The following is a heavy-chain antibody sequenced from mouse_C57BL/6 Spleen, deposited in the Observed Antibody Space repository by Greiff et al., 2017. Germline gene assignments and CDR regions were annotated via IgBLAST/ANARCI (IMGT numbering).Heavy chain of an antibody. Sequence: QVQLKESGPGLVAPSQSLSITCTVSGFSLTSYGVHWVRQPPGKGLEWLVVIWSDGSTTYTSALKSRLSLSKDNSKSQVFLKMNSLQTDDTAMYYCARQGTTVVGPMDYWGQGTSVTVSS. D-gene: IGHD1-1*01. CDR3: ARQGTTVVGPMDY. V-gene: IGHV2-6-1*01. CDR2: IWSDGST. CDR1: GFSLTSYG. J-gene: IGHJ4*01.